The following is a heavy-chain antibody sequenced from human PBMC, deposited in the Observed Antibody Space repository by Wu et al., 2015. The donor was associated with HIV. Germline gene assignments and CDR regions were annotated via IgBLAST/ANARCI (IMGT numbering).Heavy chain of an antibody. Sequence: QVHLVQSGAEVKKPGASVRISCKASGYTFTSHYIHWVRQAPGQGLEWVGMTNPSGGNTRFAQRLWGRPTMTRDTSTTTVSLSLSNLKYEDTAIYYCARERYGAVSGLSLDVWGRGTTVIVSS. CDR3: ARERYGAVSGLSLDV. D-gene: IGHD3-16*01. CDR1: GYTFTSHY. V-gene: IGHV1-46*04. CDR2: TNPSGGNT. J-gene: IGHJ6*04.